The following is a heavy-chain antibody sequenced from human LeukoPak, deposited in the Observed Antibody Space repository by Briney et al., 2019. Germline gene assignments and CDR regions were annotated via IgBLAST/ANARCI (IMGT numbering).Heavy chain of an antibody. CDR1: GFTFSTYC. CDR2: ICPDGTVT. D-gene: IGHD3-3*01. V-gene: IGHV3-74*01. Sequence: QSGGSLRLSCAASGFTFSTYCMHWVRQAPGKGPMWVSRICPDGTVTNYADSVKARFIISRDNARNTVYLQMNSLRVEDTAVYYCARDVGVDYLFDYWGQGTLVTVSS. CDR3: ARDVGVDYLFDY. J-gene: IGHJ4*02.